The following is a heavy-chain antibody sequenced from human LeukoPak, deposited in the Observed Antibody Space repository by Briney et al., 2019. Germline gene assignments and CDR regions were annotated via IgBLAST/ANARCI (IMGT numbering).Heavy chain of an antibody. CDR3: ARVLRITIFGVVSSYFDY. J-gene: IGHJ4*02. Sequence: PSETLSLTYTVSGGSISSYYWSWIRQPAGKGLDWIGRIYTSGSTNYNPSLKSRVTMSVDTSKNQFSLKLSSVTAADTAVYYCARVLRITIFGVVSSYFDYWGQGTLVTVSS. D-gene: IGHD3-3*01. CDR1: GGSISSYY. V-gene: IGHV4-4*07. CDR2: IYTSGST.